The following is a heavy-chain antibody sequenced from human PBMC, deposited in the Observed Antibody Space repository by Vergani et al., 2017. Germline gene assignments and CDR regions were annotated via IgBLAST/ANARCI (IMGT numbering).Heavy chain of an antibody. CDR2: ISSSSSYI. CDR3: ARGFVVVPAAMSY. CDR1: GFTFSSYS. J-gene: IGHJ4*02. D-gene: IGHD2-2*01. V-gene: IGHV3-21*01. Sequence: EVQLVESGGGLVQPGGSLRLSCAASGFTFSSYSMNWVRQAPGKGLEWVSSISSSSSYIYYADSVKGRFTISRDNAKNSLYLQMNSLRAEDTAVYYCARGFVVVPAAMSYWGQGTLVTVSS.